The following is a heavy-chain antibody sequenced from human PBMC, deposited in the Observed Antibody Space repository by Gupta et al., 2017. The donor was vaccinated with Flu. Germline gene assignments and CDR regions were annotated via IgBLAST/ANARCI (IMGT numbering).Heavy chain of an antibody. D-gene: IGHD2/OR15-2a*01. V-gene: IGHV4-39*01. CDR2: VGYSGNT. J-gene: IGHJ4*02. Sequence: QLQLQESGPGLVKPSETLSLICTVSGGSISDTSYYWGWIRQPPGKGLEWIGNVGYSGNTFYNPSLNSRVTISVDTSKNQFSLKLSSVTAADTAVYYCARRITYGKTFDYWGQGSLVTVSS. CDR1: GGSISDTSYY. CDR3: ARRITYGKTFDY.